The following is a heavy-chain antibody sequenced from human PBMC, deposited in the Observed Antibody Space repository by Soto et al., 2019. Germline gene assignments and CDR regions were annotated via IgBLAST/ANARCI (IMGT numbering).Heavy chain of an antibody. CDR3: ARDRATGTDLLFLGHGMDV. CDR2: IIPIFGTA. J-gene: IGHJ6*02. V-gene: IGHV1-69*01. D-gene: IGHD1-1*01. Sequence: QVQLVQSGAEVKKPGSSVKVSCKASGGTFSSYAISWVRQAPRQGLEWMGGIIPIFGTANYAQKFQGRVPITADESTSTAYMELSSLRSEDTAVYYCARDRATGTDLLFLGHGMDVWGQGTTVTVSS. CDR1: GGTFSSYA.